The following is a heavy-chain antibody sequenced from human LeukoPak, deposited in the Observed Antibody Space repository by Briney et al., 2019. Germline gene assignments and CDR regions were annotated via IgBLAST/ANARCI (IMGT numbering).Heavy chain of an antibody. CDR2: ISTSGESA. J-gene: IGHJ4*02. V-gene: IGHV3-23*01. D-gene: IGHD3-22*01. CDR3: VKDRGSGYHYFDY. CDR1: GFTFSSYA. Sequence: PGGSLRLSCPVSGFTFSSYAMSWVRQAPGRGLEWVSVISTSGESAYYADSVKGRFTISRDNSKNTLYLQMNSLRAEDTAVYYCVKDRGSGYHYFDYWGQGTLVTVSS.